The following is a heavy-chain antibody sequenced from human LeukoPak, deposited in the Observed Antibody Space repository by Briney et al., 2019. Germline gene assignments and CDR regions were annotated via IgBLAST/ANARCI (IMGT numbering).Heavy chain of an antibody. J-gene: IGHJ4*02. CDR1: GFTFSSYS. V-gene: IGHV3-21*01. CDR3: ARDLDPSSSPFPYYFDY. D-gene: IGHD6-6*01. CDR2: ISSSSSYI. Sequence: GGSLRLSCAASGFTFSSYSMNWVRQAPGKGLEWVSSISSSSSYIYYADSVKGRFTISRDNAKNSLYLQMNSLRGEDTAVYYCARDLDPSSSPFPYYFDYWGQGTLVTVSS.